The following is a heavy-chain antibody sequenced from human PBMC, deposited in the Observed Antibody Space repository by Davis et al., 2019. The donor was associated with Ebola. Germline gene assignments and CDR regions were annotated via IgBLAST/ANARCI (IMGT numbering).Heavy chain of an antibody. D-gene: IGHD3/OR15-3a*01. CDR2: INHSGST. V-gene: IGHV4-34*01. J-gene: IGHJ6*02. CDR1: GGSFSGYY. CDR3: ARGRFLDRLVGGYYYYGMDV. Sequence: SETLSLTCAVYGGSFSGYYWSWIRQPPGKGLEWIGEINHSGSTNYNPSLKSRVTISVDTSKNQFSLKLRSVTAADTAVYYCARGRFLDRLVGGYYYYGMDVWGQGTTVTVSS.